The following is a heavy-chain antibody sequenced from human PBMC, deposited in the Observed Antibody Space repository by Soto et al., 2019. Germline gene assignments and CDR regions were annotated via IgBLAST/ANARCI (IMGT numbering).Heavy chain of an antibody. V-gene: IGHV1-46*01. J-gene: IGHJ4*02. Sequence: ASVKVSCKASGYTFTSYYMNWVRQAPGQGLEWLGIINPSGGYTTYAQRFLGRVTMTSDTSTSTVHMELGSLRAEDTAIYYCAKRSGSYFPREIDYWGQGTLVTVSS. CDR3: AKRSGSYFPREIDY. CDR1: GYTFTSYY. CDR2: INPSGGYT. D-gene: IGHD1-26*01.